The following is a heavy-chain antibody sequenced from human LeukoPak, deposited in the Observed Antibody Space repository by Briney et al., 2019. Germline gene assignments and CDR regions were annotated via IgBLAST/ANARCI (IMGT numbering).Heavy chain of an antibody. D-gene: IGHD2-15*01. CDR2: IYSGGST. CDR3: AKDGLDIVVVVAATHYYYYYMDV. J-gene: IGHJ6*03. CDR1: GFTVSSNY. Sequence: PGGSLRLSCAASGFTVSSNYMSWVRQAPGKGLEWVSVIYSGGSTYYADSVKGRFTISRDNSKNTLYLQMNSLRAEDTAVYYCAKDGLDIVVVVAATHYYYYYMDVWGKGTTVTISS. V-gene: IGHV3-66*01.